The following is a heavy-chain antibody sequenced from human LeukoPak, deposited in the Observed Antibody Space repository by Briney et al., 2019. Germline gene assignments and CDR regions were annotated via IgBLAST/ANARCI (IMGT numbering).Heavy chain of an antibody. D-gene: IGHD3-10*01. J-gene: IGHJ4*02. CDR2: ISSSSSYI. Sequence: QPGGSLRLSCAASGFTFSSYSMTWVRQAPGKGLEWVSSISSSSSYIYYADSVKGRFTISRDNAKNSLYLQMNSLRAEDTAVYYCARDLMVRGLSYYFDSWGQGTLVTVSS. CDR3: ARDLMVRGLSYYFDS. V-gene: IGHV3-21*01. CDR1: GFTFSSYS.